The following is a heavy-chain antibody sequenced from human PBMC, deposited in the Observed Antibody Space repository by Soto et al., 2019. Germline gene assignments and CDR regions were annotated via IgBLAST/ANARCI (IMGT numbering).Heavy chain of an antibody. J-gene: IGHJ3*01. CDR3: ARDPDV. CDR2: IYYSGST. V-gene: IGHV4-61*01. CDR1: GGSVSSGSYY. Sequence: EQLQESGPGLVKPSETLSLTCTVSGGSVSSGSYYWSWIRQPPGKGLEWIGYIYYSGSTNYNPSLKSRVTISVDTSKNQFSLKLSSVTAADTAVYYCARDPDVWGQGTMVTVSS.